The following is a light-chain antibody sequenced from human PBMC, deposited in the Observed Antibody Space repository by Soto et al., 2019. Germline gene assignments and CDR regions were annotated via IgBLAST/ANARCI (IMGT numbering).Light chain of an antibody. CDR3: QQYYHTPFT. V-gene: IGKV4-1*01. CDR1: QTILYSSNNKAS. Sequence: DIVMTQSPDSLAVSLGERATINCKSSQTILYSSNNKASLAWYQQKPGQPPRLLIYWASTRQFGVPDRFSGSGSGTDFALTISGLQAEDVAVYYCQQYYHTPFTFGPGTKVDIK. CDR2: WAS. J-gene: IGKJ3*01.